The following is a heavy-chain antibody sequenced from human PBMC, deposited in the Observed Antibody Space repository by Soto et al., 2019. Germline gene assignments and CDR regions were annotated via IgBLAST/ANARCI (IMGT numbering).Heavy chain of an antibody. D-gene: IGHD6-13*01. CDR3: AASSAIAAAGYFKF. CDR2: ISPLFSTT. V-gene: IGHV1-69*01. J-gene: IGHJ4*02. CDR1: GDLFNNHA. Sequence: QVQLVQSGAEVKEPGSSVKVSCKASGDLFNNHAFNWVRQAPGQGLEWMGRISPLFSTTNYAQKFQGRVTIGADELTTIVYLEVNNLASDDTGMYYCAASSAIAAAGYFKFWGQGTLVTVSP.